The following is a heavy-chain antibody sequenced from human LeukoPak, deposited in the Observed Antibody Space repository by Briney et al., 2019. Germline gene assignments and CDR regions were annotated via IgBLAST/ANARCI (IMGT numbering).Heavy chain of an antibody. CDR2: IYYSGST. D-gene: IGHD1-26*01. Sequence: SETLSLTCTVSGGSISSSRYCWGWIRQPPGRGPEWVGNIYYSGSTYYNPSLKSRVTISVDTSKNQFSLKLSSVTAADTAVYYCARDHHPSYYLPDYWGQGTLVTVSS. CDR3: ARDHHPSYYLPDY. V-gene: IGHV4-39*01. CDR1: GGSISSSRYC. J-gene: IGHJ4*02.